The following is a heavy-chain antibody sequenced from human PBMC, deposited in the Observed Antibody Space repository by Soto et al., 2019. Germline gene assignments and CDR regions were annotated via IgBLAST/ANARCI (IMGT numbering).Heavy chain of an antibody. CDR1: GFTFSSTY. V-gene: IGHV3-53*01. CDR2: IHSGGST. CDR3: ARVRGPGNSFFDY. D-gene: IGHD3-10*01. J-gene: IGHJ4*02. Sequence: HPGGSLRLSCAASGFTFSSTYMSWVRQAPGKGLEWVSVIHSGGSTYYADSVKGRFTISRDNSKNTVYLQMNILRSEDTAVYFCARVRGPGNSFFDYWGQGT.